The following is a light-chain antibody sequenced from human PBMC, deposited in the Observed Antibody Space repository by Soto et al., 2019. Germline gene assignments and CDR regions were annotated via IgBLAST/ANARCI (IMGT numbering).Light chain of an antibody. CDR3: QQYDDWLRLT. Sequence: EIVMTQSPATLSVSPGERATLSCRGSQSVNIYLAWYQHKPGQAPRLLIFGASYRATGIPARFSGSGSGTEFNLTISSLQSEDFAVYFCQQYDDWLRLTFGGGTKVEIK. CDR1: QSVNIY. J-gene: IGKJ4*01. CDR2: GAS. V-gene: IGKV3D-15*01.